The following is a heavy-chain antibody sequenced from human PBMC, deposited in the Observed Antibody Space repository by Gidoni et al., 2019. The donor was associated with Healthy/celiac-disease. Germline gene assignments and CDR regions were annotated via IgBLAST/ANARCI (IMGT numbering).Heavy chain of an antibody. CDR3: ARDTISSSGWYTPFDGY. V-gene: IGHV4-61*02. J-gene: IGHJ4*02. CDR1: GGSISIGSYY. CDR2: IYTSGST. Sequence: QVQLQESGPGLVKPSQTLSLTCTVPGGSISIGSYYWSWIRQPAGKGLEWIGRIYTSGSTNYNPSLKSRVTISVDTSKNQFSLKLSSVTAADTAVYYCARDTISSSGWYTPFDGYWSQGTLVTVSS. D-gene: IGHD6-19*01.